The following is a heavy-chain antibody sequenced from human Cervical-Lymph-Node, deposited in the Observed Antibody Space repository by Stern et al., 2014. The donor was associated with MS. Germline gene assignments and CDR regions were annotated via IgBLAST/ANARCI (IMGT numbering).Heavy chain of an antibody. CDR2: ISYDGSNK. D-gene: IGHD3-22*01. J-gene: IGHJ2*01. V-gene: IGHV3-30*18. CDR3: AKSYPYYYDSSGEWGYFDL. Sequence: VQLVESGGGVVQPGRSLRLSCAASGFTFSSYGMHWVRQAPGKGLEWVAVISYDGSNKYYADSVKGRFTISRDNSKNTLYLQMNSLRAEDTAVYYCAKSYPYYYDSSGEWGYFDLWGRGTLVTVSS. CDR1: GFTFSSYG.